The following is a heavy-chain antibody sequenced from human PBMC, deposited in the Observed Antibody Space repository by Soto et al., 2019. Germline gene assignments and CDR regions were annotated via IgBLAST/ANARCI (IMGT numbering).Heavy chain of an antibody. Sequence: DVQLLESGGGLVQPEGSLRLSCAASGFTFSSYAMGWVRQGPGKGLGWVAVVSIGGSTHYADFVRGRFTISRDNSKNTRSLQMNSLTAEDTAVYFCAKRRGAGGHFDYWGQGALVTVSS. V-gene: IGHV3-23*01. CDR3: AKRRGAGGHFDY. J-gene: IGHJ4*02. CDR1: GFTFSSYA. D-gene: IGHD2-15*01. CDR2: VSIGGST.